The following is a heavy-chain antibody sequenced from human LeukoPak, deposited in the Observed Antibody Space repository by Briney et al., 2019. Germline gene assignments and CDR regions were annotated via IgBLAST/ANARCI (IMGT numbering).Heavy chain of an antibody. CDR3: ARVGGGYDSDGAY. CDR1: GESFSGYY. D-gene: IGHD5-12*01. J-gene: IGHJ4*02. V-gene: IGHV4-34*01. Sequence: SETLSLTCAVYGESFSGYYWSWIRQTPGKGLEWIGEITHSGSINYSPSLKSRVTISVDTSKNQFSLKLNSVTAEDTAVYYCARVGGGYDSDGAYWGQGTLVIVSS. CDR2: ITHSGSI.